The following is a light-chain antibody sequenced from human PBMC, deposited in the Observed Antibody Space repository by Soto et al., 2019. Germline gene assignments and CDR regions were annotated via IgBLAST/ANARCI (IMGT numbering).Light chain of an antibody. V-gene: IGLV2-14*01. Sequence: QSVLTQPASVSGSPGQSITISCTGTSSDVGGYNYVSWYQQHPGKAPKLMIYEVSNRPSGVSNRFSGSKPGNTASLTISGLQAEDEADYYCSSYTSSSLLYVFGTGTKLTVL. CDR1: SSDVGGYNY. J-gene: IGLJ1*01. CDR2: EVS. CDR3: SSYTSSSLLYV.